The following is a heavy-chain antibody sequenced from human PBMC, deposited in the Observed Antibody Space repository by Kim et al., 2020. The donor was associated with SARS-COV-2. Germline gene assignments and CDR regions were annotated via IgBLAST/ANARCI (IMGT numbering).Heavy chain of an antibody. J-gene: IGHJ4*02. CDR1: GDSLSSGGYY. D-gene: IGHD6-6*01. CDR3: ARGLYRTSSHADY. CDR2: IYHTGST. Sequence: SETLSLTCTVSGDSLSSGGYYWMWIRQPPGKGLEYIGYIYHTGSTFYDPSLKSRVTLSVDTSRNQFSLTMNSVTVADTAVYYCARGLYRTSSHADYWGQGILVTVSS. V-gene: IGHV4-31*03.